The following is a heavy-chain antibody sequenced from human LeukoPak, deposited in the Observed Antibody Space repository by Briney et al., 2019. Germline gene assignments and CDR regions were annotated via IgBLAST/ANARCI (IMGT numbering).Heavy chain of an antibody. CDR2: MSPNSGDT. CDR3: ARHWTRLIAAAGY. CDR1: GYTFTTHD. J-gene: IGHJ4*02. D-gene: IGHD6-13*01. Sequence: ASVKVSCKASGYTFTTHDINWVRQATGQGLEWLGWMSPNSGDTGYAQKFQGRVTMTRDTSTSTVYMELSSLRSEDTAVYYCARHWTRLIAAAGYWGQGTLVTVSS. V-gene: IGHV1-8*01.